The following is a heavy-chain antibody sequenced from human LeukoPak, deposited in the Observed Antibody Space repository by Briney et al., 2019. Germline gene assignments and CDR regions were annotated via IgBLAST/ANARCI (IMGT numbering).Heavy chain of an antibody. V-gene: IGHV1-8*01. CDR1: GYTFTSYD. Sequence: ASVKVSCKASGYTFTSYDINWVRQATGQGLEWMGWMNPNSGNTGYAQKFQGRVTMTTDTSTSTAYMELRSLRSDDTAVYYCARTYYDILTGRYYYYGMDVWGQGTTVTVSS. CDR2: MNPNSGNT. J-gene: IGHJ6*02. CDR3: ARTYYDILTGRYYYYGMDV. D-gene: IGHD3-9*01.